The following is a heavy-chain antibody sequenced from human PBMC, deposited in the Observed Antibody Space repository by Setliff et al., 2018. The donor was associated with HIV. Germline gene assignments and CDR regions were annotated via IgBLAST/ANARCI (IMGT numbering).Heavy chain of an antibody. CDR3: ARGGVYYYDSSGWSMDY. J-gene: IGHJ4*02. CDR1: GGTFSSYA. Sequence: SVKVSCKASGGTFSSYAISWVRQAPGQGLDWMGGIIPVFGTTNYAQKFQGRVTITVDESTSTAYMELSSLRSEDTAVYYCARGGVYYYDSSGWSMDYWGQGTLVTVSS. CDR2: IIPVFGTT. D-gene: IGHD3-22*01. V-gene: IGHV1-69*13.